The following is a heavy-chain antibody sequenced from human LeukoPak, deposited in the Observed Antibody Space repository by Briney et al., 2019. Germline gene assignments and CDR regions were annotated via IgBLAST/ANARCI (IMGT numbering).Heavy chain of an antibody. D-gene: IGHD6-19*01. V-gene: IGHV4-59*01. CDR1: GGSISSYY. CDR3: ASGRLGRRYTSIAVAGTPQEDDAFDI. Sequence: KPSETLSLTCTVSGGSISSYYWSWIRQPPGKGLEWIGYIYYSGSTNYNPSLKSRVTISVDTSKNQFSLKLSSVTAADTAVYYCASGRLGRRYTSIAVAGTPQEDDAFDIWGQGTMVTVSS. J-gene: IGHJ3*02. CDR2: IYYSGST.